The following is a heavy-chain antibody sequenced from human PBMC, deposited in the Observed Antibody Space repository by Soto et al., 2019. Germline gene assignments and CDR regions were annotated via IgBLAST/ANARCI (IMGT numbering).Heavy chain of an antibody. V-gene: IGHV3-7*01. CDR1: EFTFSKYW. CDR2: INQDGSER. J-gene: IGHJ4*02. Sequence: EVQLVESGGGLVQPGGSLRLSCAASEFTFSKYWMTWVRQSPGKGLEWVANINQDGSERYYVDSVRGRFTISGDNAKNSLYLQMNSLRAEDTAVYYCVCGGNYFVYWGQGTLVTVSP. D-gene: IGHD3-16*01. CDR3: VCGGNYFVY.